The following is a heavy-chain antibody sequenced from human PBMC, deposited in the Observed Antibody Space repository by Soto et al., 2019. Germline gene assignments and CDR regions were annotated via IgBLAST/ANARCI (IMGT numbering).Heavy chain of an antibody. Sequence: EVQLVESGGDLVQPGGSLRLSCSASGFTFSIYAMHWVRQAPGKGLEYVSSISTDGGNTHYADSVKGRFTISRDNSKNTVYLQMSSLRAEDTAVYYCVKGEYYYDSSGYYPFDYWGQGTRVTVSS. D-gene: IGHD3-22*01. CDR3: VKGEYYYDSSGYYPFDY. J-gene: IGHJ4*02. V-gene: IGHV3-64D*06. CDR1: GFTFSIYA. CDR2: ISTDGGNT.